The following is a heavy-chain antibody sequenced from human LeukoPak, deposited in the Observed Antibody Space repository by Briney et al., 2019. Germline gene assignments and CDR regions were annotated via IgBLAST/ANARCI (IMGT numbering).Heavy chain of an antibody. V-gene: IGHV3-21*04. D-gene: IGHD4-11*01. Sequence: PGGSLRLSCAASGFTFSSYSMNWVRQAPGKGLEWVSSISSSSSYIYYADSVKGRFTISRDNAKNSLYLQMNSLRAEDTAVYYCARTGSTVTTRFDYWGQGTLVTVSS. J-gene: IGHJ4*02. CDR2: ISSSSSYI. CDR3: ARTGSTVTTRFDY. CDR1: GFTFSSYS.